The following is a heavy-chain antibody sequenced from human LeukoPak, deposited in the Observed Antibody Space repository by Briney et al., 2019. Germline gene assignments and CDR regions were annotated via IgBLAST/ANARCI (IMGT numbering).Heavy chain of an antibody. V-gene: IGHV3-21*01. Sequence: GGSLRLSCAASGFTFSSYSMNWVRQAPGKGLEWVSSISSSSGYIYYADSVKGRFTISRDNAKNSLYLQMNSLRAEDTAVYYCARPADVDIVATINYYFDYWGQGTLVTVSS. J-gene: IGHJ4*02. CDR3: ARPADVDIVATINYYFDY. CDR2: ISSSSGYI. CDR1: GFTFSSYS. D-gene: IGHD5-12*01.